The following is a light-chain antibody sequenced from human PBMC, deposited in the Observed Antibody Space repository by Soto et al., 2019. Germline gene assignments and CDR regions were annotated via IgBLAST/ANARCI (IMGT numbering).Light chain of an antibody. Sequence: QSALTQPPSVSGAPGQRITISCSGSSSNIGAGFVVHWYQQVPGTAPKLLIYGNVNRPSGVPDRFSGSKSGTSASLAITGLQAEDEADYYCQSYDSSLSAYVIFGGGTKLTVL. CDR3: QSYDSSLSAYVI. CDR1: SSNIGAGFV. J-gene: IGLJ2*01. V-gene: IGLV1-40*01. CDR2: GNV.